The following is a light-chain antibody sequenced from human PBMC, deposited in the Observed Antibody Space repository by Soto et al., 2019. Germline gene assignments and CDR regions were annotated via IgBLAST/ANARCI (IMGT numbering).Light chain of an antibody. CDR1: SSDVGSYDL. V-gene: IGLV2-23*01. CDR2: EDT. Sequence: QSALTQPASVSGSPGQLITISCTGTSSDVGSYDLVSWYQQPPGKAPKLMICEDTKRPSGISTRFSGSKSGNAASLTISGLQAEDEADYYCCSYAGSGTFVFGTGTKVTVL. CDR3: CSYAGSGTFV. J-gene: IGLJ1*01.